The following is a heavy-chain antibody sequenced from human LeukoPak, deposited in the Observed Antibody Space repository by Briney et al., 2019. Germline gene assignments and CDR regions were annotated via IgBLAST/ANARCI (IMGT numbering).Heavy chain of an antibody. CDR3: AGLSGWGRRGFDY. D-gene: IGHD6-19*01. V-gene: IGHV3-48*03. Sequence: GGSLRLSCAASGFTFSSYEMNWVRQAPGKGLEWVSYISSSGSTIYYADSVKGRFTISRDNAKNSLYLQMNSLRAEDTAVYYCAGLSGWGRRGFDYWGQGTLVTVSS. J-gene: IGHJ4*02. CDR2: ISSSGSTI. CDR1: GFTFSSYE.